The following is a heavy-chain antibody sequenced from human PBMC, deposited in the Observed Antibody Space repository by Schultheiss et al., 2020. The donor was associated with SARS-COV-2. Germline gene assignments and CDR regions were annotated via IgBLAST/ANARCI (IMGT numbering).Heavy chain of an antibody. V-gene: IGHV4-34*01. J-gene: IGHJ4*02. CDR1: GGSFSGYY. CDR2: INHSGST. Sequence: SETLSLTCAVYGGSFSGYYWSWIRQPPGKGLEWIGEINHSGSTNYNPSLKSRVTISVDTSKNQFSLKLSSVTAADTAVYYCARQGWDDYWGQGTLVTVSS. D-gene: IGHD1-26*01. CDR3: ARQGWDDY.